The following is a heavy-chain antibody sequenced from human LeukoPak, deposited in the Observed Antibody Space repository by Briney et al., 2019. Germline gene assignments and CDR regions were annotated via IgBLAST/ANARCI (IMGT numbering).Heavy chain of an antibody. CDR1: GFTFSSYA. CDR3: ARAYRYCSSTSCYREDFKIDY. J-gene: IGHJ4*02. CDR2: ISYDGSNK. D-gene: IGHD2-2*01. Sequence: GGSLRLSCAASGFTFSSYAMHWVRQAPGKGLGWVAVISYDGSNKYYADSVKGRFTISRDNSKNTLYLQMSSLRAEDTAVYYCARAYRYCSSTSCYREDFKIDYWGQGTLVTVSS. V-gene: IGHV3-30*04.